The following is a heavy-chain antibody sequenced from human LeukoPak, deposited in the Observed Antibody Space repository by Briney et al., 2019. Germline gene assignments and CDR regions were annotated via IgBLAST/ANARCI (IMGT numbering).Heavy chain of an antibody. CDR2: IWYDGSNK. J-gene: IGHJ4*02. CDR1: GFTFSSYG. Sequence: GRSLRLPCAASGFTFSSYGMHWVRQAPGKGLEWGAVIWYDGSNKYYADSVKGRFTISRDNSKNTLYLQMNSLRAEDTAVYYCARTALEYYDFWSGYFSNYFDYWGQGTLVTVSS. V-gene: IGHV3-33*01. CDR3: ARTALEYYDFWSGYFSNYFDY. D-gene: IGHD3-3*01.